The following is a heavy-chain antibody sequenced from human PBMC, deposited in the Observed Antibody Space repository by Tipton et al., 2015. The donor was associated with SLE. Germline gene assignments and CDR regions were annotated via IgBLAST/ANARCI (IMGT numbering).Heavy chain of an antibody. CDR1: GYSISSGYY. CDR3: ASGSSSWYGGFDI. D-gene: IGHD6-13*01. CDR2: IYHSGST. V-gene: IGHV4-38-2*01. Sequence: TLSLTCAVSGYSISSGYYWGWIRQPPGKGLEWIGSIYHSGSTNYNPSLKSRVTISIETSKNQFSLKLTSVTAADAAVYYCASGSSSWYGGFDIWGQGTMVTVSS. J-gene: IGHJ3*02.